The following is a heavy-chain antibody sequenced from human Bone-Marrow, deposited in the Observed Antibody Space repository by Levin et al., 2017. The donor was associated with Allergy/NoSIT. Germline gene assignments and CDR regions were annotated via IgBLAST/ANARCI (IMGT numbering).Heavy chain of an antibody. CDR3: ARQCITIFGVVKWFDP. J-gene: IGHJ5*02. CDR2: IYYSGST. Sequence: SETLSLTCTVSGGSISSSSYYWGWIRQPPGKGLEWIGSIYYSGSTYYNPSLKSRVTISVDTSKNQFSLKLSSVTAADTAVYYCARQCITIFGVVKWFDPWGQGTLVTVSS. V-gene: IGHV4-39*01. D-gene: IGHD3-3*01. CDR1: GGSISSSSYY.